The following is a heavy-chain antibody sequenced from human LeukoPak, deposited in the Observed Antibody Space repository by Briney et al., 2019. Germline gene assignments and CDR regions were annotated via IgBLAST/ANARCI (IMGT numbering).Heavy chain of an antibody. J-gene: IGHJ3*02. V-gene: IGHV4-59*01. CDR3: ASLSYDNDAFDI. CDR1: GDSISSYY. CDR2: ICYSGST. Sequence: SETLSLTCTVSGDSISSYYWSWIRQPPGKGLEWIGYICYSGSTNYNPSLKSRVTISVDTSKNQFSLKLSSVTAADTAVYYCASLSYDNDAFDIWGQGTMVTVSS. D-gene: IGHD2-8*01.